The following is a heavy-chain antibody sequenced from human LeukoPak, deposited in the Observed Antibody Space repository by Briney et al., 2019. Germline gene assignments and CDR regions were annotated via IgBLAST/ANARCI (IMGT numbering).Heavy chain of an antibody. Sequence: SSETLSLTCAVSGYSITSTNWWGWIRQTPGRGLEWIGSLHHSGSTSYSPSLKSRVTISVDTSKNQFSLRLSSVTAADTAVYYCARVGGDDSTGHYSVDYWGQGTLVTVSS. V-gene: IGHV4-38-2*01. CDR1: GYSITSTNW. CDR3: ARVGGDDSTGHYSVDY. CDR2: LHHSGST. D-gene: IGHD3-22*01. J-gene: IGHJ4*02.